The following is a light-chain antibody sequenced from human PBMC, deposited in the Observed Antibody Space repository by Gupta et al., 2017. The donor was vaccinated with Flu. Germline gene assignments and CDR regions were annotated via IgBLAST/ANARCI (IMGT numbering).Light chain of an antibody. CDR2: EGT. J-gene: IGLJ2*01. Sequence: SALTQPASVSGTPRQSITISCTGSSNDIGNYVFVSWYQRHPGKAPKLIIYEGTKRPAGVASSFSGSKSGNTASLIISGLQAEDEAEYYCCSYAGRDSVIFGGGTKLTVL. CDR1: SNDIGNYVF. CDR3: CSYAGRDSVI. V-gene: IGLV2-23*01.